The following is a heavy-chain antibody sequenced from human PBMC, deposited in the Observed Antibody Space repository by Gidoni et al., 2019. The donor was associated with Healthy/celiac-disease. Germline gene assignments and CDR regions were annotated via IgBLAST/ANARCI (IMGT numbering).Heavy chain of an antibody. Sequence: EVQLVESGGGLVKPGGSLRLSCAASGFTFSSYSMNWVRQAPGKGLEWVSSISSSSSSIYYADSVKGRFTISRDNAKNSLYLQMNSLRAEDTAVYYCARDRSTGGNWFDPWGQGTLVTVSS. CDR2: ISSSSSSI. V-gene: IGHV3-21*01. D-gene: IGHD2-2*01. CDR3: ARDRSTGGNWFDP. J-gene: IGHJ5*02. CDR1: GFTFSSYS.